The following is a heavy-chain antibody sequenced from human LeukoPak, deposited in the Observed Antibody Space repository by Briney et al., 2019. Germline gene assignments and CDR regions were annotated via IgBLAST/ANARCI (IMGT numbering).Heavy chain of an antibody. CDR2: ITSGTTYI. J-gene: IGHJ4*02. Sequence: GGSLRLSCAASGFTFSDYNMNWVRQSPEKGLEWVSSITSGTTYIYYADSVRGRFTLSRDNAKNSLYLQMNSLRAEDTAVYYCARLPYGGKGFDYWGQGTLVTVSS. CDR1: GFTFSDYN. CDR3: ARLPYGGKGFDY. D-gene: IGHD4-23*01. V-gene: IGHV3-21*04.